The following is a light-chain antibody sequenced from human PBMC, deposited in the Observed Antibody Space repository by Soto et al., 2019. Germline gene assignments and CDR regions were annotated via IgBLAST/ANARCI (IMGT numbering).Light chain of an antibody. V-gene: IGKV1-5*01. CDR3: QQYNSYQVT. J-gene: IGKJ1*01. Sequence: DIQMTQSPSALSASVGDRVTITCRASQSINSLLAWYQQKPGKAPKLLIYDASTLESGVPSRFSGSGSGTEFTLTISSLQPDDFATYYCQQYNSYQVTFGQGTKVDIK. CDR2: DAS. CDR1: QSINSL.